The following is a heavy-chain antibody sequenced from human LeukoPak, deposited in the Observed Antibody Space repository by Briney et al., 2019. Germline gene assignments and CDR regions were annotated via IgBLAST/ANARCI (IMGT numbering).Heavy chain of an antibody. D-gene: IGHD3-10*01. CDR3: ARDVVYYYGSEKDAFDI. CDR1: SGSLSSGGSY. V-gene: IGHV4-31*02. Sequence: SQTLSLTSTVSSGSLSSGGSYWGWIRHHPGKGLGWVGYIYYSGRTYTNPSLMSRVTISVDTSKNQFSLKLSSVTVADTAVYYCARDVVYYYGSEKDAFDIWGQGTMVTVSS. CDR2: IYYSGRT. J-gene: IGHJ3*02.